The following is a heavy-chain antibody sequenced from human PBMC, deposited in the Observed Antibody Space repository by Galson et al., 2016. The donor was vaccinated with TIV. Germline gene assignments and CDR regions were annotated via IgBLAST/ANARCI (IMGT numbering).Heavy chain of an antibody. J-gene: IGHJ6*02. V-gene: IGHV1-69*06. CDR1: GGTFSNSV. CDR3: AKDRTTAFDTYYHCSGMDV. D-gene: IGHD3-16*01. CDR2: IVPLFGTT. Sequence: SVKVSCKAPGGTFSNSVFSWVRQAPGQGLEWMGGIVPLFGTTNFAQKFQGRVTITADKFTSTTYMELSSLTSDDTAVYYCAKDRTTAFDTYYHCSGMDVWGQGPSVTVPS.